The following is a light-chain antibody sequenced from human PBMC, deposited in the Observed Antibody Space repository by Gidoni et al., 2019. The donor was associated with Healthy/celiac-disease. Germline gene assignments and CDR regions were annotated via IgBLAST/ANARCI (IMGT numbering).Light chain of an antibody. CDR2: KIS. J-gene: IGKJ2*01. CDR3: MQATQFPLYT. Sequence: DIVMTQTPLSSPVTLGQPASISCRSSQNLVHSDGNTYLSWLQQRPGQPPRLLIYKISTRFSGVPDRFSGSGAGTDFTLKISRVEAEDVGVYYCMQATQFPLYTCGQGTKLEIK. V-gene: IGKV2-24*01. CDR1: QNLVHSDGNTY.